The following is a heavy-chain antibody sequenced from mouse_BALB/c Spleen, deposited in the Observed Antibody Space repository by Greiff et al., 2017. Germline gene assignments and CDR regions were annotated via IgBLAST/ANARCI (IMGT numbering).Heavy chain of an antibody. CDR3: AITTGYFDV. D-gene: IGHD1-2*01. CDR1: GFNIKDYY. V-gene: IGHV14-1*02. CDR2: IDPENGNT. J-gene: IGHJ1*01. Sequence: EVQLQQSGAELVRPGALVKLSCKASGFNIKDYYMHWVKQRPEQGLEWIGWIDPENGNTIYDPKFQGKASITADTSSNTAYLQLSSLTSEDTAVYYCAITTGYFDVWGAGTTVTVSS.